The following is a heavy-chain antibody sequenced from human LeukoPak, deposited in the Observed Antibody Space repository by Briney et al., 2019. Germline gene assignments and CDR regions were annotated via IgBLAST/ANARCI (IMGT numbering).Heavy chain of an antibody. D-gene: IGHD2-15*01. CDR3: ARGGGCSGGSCYSTTPYYYYGMDV. J-gene: IGHJ6*02. Sequence: PGGSLRLSCAAPGFTFSRYWMSGVRQAPGKGLEWVATIKQDGSEKYYVDSVQGRFAISRDKAKNSQYLQMNSLRAEDTAVYYCARGGGCSGGSCYSTTPYYYYGMDVWGQGTTVSVSS. V-gene: IGHV3-7*01. CDR2: IKQDGSEK. CDR1: GFTFSRYW.